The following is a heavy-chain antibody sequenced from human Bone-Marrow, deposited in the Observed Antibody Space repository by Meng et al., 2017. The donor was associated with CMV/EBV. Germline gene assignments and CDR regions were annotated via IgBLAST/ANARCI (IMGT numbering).Heavy chain of an antibody. J-gene: IGHJ6*02. V-gene: IGHV1-46*01. CDR2: INPIGGTA. D-gene: IGHD6-6*01. CDR3: ARDHGSSTKTGMDV. Sequence: ASVKVSCKASGYTFASYFIHWVRQAPGQGLEWMGIINPIGGTATYAQKFQGRVTMTRDTSTSTVYMDLSSLRSQDTAVYYCARDHGSSTKTGMDVWGQGTTVAVSS. CDR1: GYTFASYF.